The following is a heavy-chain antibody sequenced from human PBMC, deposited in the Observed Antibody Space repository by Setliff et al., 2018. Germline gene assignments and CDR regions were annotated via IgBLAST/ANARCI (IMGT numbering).Heavy chain of an antibody. Sequence: GSLRLSCAASGASISANHYWSWIRQPPGEGLEWIGYIYSSGNIKYNPSLKSRVTISLDTSKNQFSLKLSSVTAADTAVYYCARDGPHCVTSSCPGAWFDPWGQGILVTVSS. D-gene: IGHD2-2*01. CDR3: ARDGPHCVTSSCPGAWFDP. V-gene: IGHV4-4*09. CDR2: IYSSGNI. CDR1: GASISANHY. J-gene: IGHJ5*02.